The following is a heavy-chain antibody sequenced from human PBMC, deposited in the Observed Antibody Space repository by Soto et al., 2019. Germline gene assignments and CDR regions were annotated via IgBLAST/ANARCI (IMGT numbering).Heavy chain of an antibody. D-gene: IGHD6-13*01. CDR3: ARDTSSSWYVDY. V-gene: IGHV3-33*01. CDR2: IWYDGSNK. Sequence: QVQLVESGGGVVQPGRSLRLSCAASGFTFRSYGMHWVRQAPGKGLEWVAVIWYDGSNKYYADSVKGRFTISRDNSKNTLYLQMNSLRAEDTAVYYCARDTSSSWYVDYWGQGTLVTVSS. J-gene: IGHJ4*02. CDR1: GFTFRSYG.